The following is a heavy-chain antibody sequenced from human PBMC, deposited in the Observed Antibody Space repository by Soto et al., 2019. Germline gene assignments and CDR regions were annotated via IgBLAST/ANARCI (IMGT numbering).Heavy chain of an antibody. Sequence: GESLKISCNGSGYSFTIYWIGWVRQMPGKGLEWMGIIYPGDSDTRYSPSFQGQVTISADKSISTAYLQWSSLKASDTAMYYCARSYCSGGSCYSRNYYYYGMDVWGQGTTVTVSS. D-gene: IGHD2-15*01. J-gene: IGHJ6*02. CDR3: ARSYCSGGSCYSRNYYYYGMDV. CDR2: IYPGDSDT. CDR1: GYSFTIYW. V-gene: IGHV5-51*01.